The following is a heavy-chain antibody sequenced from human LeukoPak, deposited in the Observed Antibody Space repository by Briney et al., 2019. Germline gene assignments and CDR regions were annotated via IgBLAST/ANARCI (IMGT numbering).Heavy chain of an antibody. CDR1: GFMFSSNW. Sequence: GGSLRLSCAASGFMFSSNWMSWVRLAPGKGLEWVANIKVDGTETYYVDSVKGRFTISRDNAKNSLYLQMNSLRVEDTAVYYCAKEGRSLQTYWGQGTLVTVSS. J-gene: IGHJ4*02. V-gene: IGHV3-7*03. CDR2: IKVDGTET. D-gene: IGHD5-24*01. CDR3: AKEGRSLQTY.